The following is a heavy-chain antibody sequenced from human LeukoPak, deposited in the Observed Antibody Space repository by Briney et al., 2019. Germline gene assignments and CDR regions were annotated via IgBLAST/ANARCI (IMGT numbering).Heavy chain of an antibody. J-gene: IGHJ5*02. D-gene: IGHD6-19*01. CDR3: AKDPHSSGPYNWFDP. CDR2: ISGSGGST. V-gene: IGHV3-23*01. CDR1: GFTFSNYG. Sequence: GGSLRLSCAASGFTFSNYGMSWVRQAPGKGLEWVSVISGSGGSTYYADSVKGRFTISRDNSKNTLYLLMNSLRAEDTAVYYCAKDPHSSGPYNWFDPWGQGTLVTVSS.